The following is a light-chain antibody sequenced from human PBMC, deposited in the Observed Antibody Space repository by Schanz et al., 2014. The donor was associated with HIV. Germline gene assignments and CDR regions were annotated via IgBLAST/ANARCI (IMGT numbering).Light chain of an antibody. Sequence: QSVLTQPPSASGTPGQRVTISCSGSSSNIKINAVNWYQQPPGTAPKLMIFEVSNRPSGVPDRFSGSKSGNTASLTISGLQAEDEADYYCSSYTSSSTKVFGGGTQLTVL. CDR3: SSYTSSSTKV. J-gene: IGLJ3*02. CDR2: EVS. V-gene: IGLV2-18*02. CDR1: SSNIKINA.